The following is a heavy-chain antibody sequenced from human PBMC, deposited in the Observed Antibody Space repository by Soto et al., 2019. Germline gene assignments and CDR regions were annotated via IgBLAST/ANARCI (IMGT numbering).Heavy chain of an antibody. CDR3: ERDPGCSYGYN. V-gene: IGHV1-3*01. D-gene: IGHD5-18*01. CDR2: INAGNGNT. Sequence: ASVKVSCKTSGYTFTSYAMHWVRQAPGQRLEWMGWINAGNGNTKYSQKFQGRVTITRDTSASTAYMELSSLRSEDTAVYYCERDPGCSYGYNWGQGTLVTVSS. CDR1: GYTFTSYA. J-gene: IGHJ4*02.